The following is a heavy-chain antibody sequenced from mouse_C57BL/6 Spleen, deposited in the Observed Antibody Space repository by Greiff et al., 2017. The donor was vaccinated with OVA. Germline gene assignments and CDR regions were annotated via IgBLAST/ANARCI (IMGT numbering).Heavy chain of an antibody. V-gene: IGHV8-12*01. CDR3: ARRAGWAFQAHFDY. CDR1: GFSLSTSGMG. D-gene: IGHD3-2*02. J-gene: IGHJ2*01. Sequence: QVTLKVSGPGILQSSQTLSLTCSFSGFSLSTSGMGVSWIRQHSGKGLEWLAHIYWDDDKRYKPSLKSRLTILKDTSRNKIFPTITRVDTPYTATYYCARRAGWAFQAHFDYWGQGTTLTVSS. CDR2: IYWDDDK.